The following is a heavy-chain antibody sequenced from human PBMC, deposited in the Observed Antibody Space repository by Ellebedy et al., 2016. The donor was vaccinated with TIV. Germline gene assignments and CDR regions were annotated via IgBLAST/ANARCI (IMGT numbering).Heavy chain of an antibody. CDR2: ISWNSGSI. CDR1: GFTFDDYA. J-gene: IGHJ4*02. Sequence: GGSLRLSXAASGFTFDDYAMHWVRQAPGKGLEWVSGISWNSGSIGYADSVKGRFTISRDNAKNSLYLQMNSLRAEDTALYYCAKGSVVVAAHFDYWGQGTLVTVSS. V-gene: IGHV3-9*01. CDR3: AKGSVVVAAHFDY. D-gene: IGHD2-15*01.